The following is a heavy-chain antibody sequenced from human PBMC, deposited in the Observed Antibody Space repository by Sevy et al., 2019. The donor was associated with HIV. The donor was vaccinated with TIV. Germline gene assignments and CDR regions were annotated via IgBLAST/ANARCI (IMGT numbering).Heavy chain of an antibody. Sequence: GGSLRLSCAASGFTFSNYWMSWIRQTPGKGLERVANIKFDGSNTYYVDSVRGRLTVSRDNARYSLHLQMNSLTAEDAGLYYCVRDRTGGEGCYYFDYWGRGALVTVSS. CDR3: VRDRTGGEGCYYFDY. D-gene: IGHD2-8*02. V-gene: IGHV3-7*03. J-gene: IGHJ4*02. CDR1: GFTFSNYW. CDR2: IKFDGSNT.